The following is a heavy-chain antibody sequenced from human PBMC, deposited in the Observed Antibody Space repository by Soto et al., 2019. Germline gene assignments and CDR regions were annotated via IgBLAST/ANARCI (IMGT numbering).Heavy chain of an antibody. D-gene: IGHD3-22*01. V-gene: IGHV3-23*01. CDR1: GFTFSSYA. CDR3: AKLGNTLCYDSTGYPMDV. Sequence: PGGSLRLSCAASGFTFSSYAMSWVRQAQGKGLEWVSAISGSGGSTYYADSVKGRFTISRDNSKNTLFLQMNSLRAEDTAVYYCAKLGNTLCYDSTGYPMDVWGQGTTVTVSS. J-gene: IGHJ6*02. CDR2: ISGSGGST.